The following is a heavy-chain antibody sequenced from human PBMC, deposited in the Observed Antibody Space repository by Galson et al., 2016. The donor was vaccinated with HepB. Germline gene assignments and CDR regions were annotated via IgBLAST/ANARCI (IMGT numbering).Heavy chain of an antibody. CDR2: IDWDDVK. V-gene: IGHV2-70*01. D-gene: IGHD3-10*01. CDR1: GFSLSTSGMC. J-gene: IGHJ3*02. CDR3: ARILTCDGFGETSARCDAFEI. Sequence: PALVKPTQTLTLTCTFSGFSLSTSGMCVSWIRQPPGKALEWLALIDWDDVKYYSTSLKTRLTISKDTSKNQVVLTMTNMDPVDTATYYCARILTCDGFGETSARCDAFEIWGQGTMVTGSS.